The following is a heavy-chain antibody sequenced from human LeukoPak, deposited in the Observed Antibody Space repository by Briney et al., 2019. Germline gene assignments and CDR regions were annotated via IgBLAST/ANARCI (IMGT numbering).Heavy chain of an antibody. CDR2: INSDGSTT. Sequence: PGGPLRLSCTASGLTFSNYWMHCVRRAPGKGLVGVSRINSDGSTTNHADSVKGRFTISRDNTKNSLYLQMSSLSAEDTAVYYCAKGTWTMGNWGQGTLVTVSS. D-gene: IGHD1-1*01. V-gene: IGHV3-74*01. J-gene: IGHJ4*02. CDR3: AKGTWTMGN. CDR1: GLTFSNYW.